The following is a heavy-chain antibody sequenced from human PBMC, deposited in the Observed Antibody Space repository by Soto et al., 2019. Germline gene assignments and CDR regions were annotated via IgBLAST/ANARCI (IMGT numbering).Heavy chain of an antibody. D-gene: IGHD6-19*01. V-gene: IGHV1-18*01. CDR3: ARDSAGSNAFDI. J-gene: IGHJ3*02. Sequence: ASVKVSCKASGYTFTSYGISWVRQAPGQGLEWMGWISAYKGNTNYAQKHKGRVTMTTDTSTSTAYMELRSLISDDTAVYYCARDSAGSNAFDIWGQGTMVTVSS. CDR1: GYTFTSYG. CDR2: ISAYKGNT.